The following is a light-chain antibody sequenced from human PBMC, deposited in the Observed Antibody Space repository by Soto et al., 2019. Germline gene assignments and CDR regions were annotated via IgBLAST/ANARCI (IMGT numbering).Light chain of an antibody. CDR1: SSDVGTYDF. V-gene: IGLV2-11*01. J-gene: IGLJ1*01. CDR2: DVS. Sequence: QSALTQPRSVSGSPGQSVTISCTGTSSDVGTYDFVSWYQQHPGKAPRLMIFDVSERPSGVPDRFSGSKSGNTASLTISGLQAEDEADYYCTSFAPGRIYVFGSGTKVTVL. CDR3: TSFAPGRIYV.